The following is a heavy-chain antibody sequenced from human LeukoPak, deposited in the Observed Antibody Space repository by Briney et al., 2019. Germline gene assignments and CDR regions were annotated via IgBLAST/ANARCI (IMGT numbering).Heavy chain of an antibody. J-gene: IGHJ4*02. D-gene: IGHD3-10*01. CDR2: IYYRGNT. V-gene: IGHV4-39*07. CDR1: GGSISSGSYY. CDR3: ARVDTMVRGVLN. Sequence: PSETLSLTCTVSGGSISSGSYYWAWIRQPPGKGLEWIGSIYYRGNTYYTPSLKSRVTISVDTSKNQFSLKLSSVTAADTAVYYCARVDTMVRGVLNWGQGTLVTVSS.